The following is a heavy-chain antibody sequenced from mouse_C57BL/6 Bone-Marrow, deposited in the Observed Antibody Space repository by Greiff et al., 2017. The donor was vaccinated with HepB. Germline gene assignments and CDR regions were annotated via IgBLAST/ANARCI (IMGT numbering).Heavy chain of an antibody. J-gene: IGHJ4*01. D-gene: IGHD1-1*01. CDR1: GFSFTSYG. V-gene: IGHV2-9*01. Sequence: QVQLKESGPGLVAPSQRLSITCTVSGFSFTSYGVDWVRQPPGKGLEWLGVIWGGGSTNYNSALLSRLNISKDNSKSQVFLKMNSLQTDDTAMYYCAKLFHKYYGSSYDYAMDYWGQGTSVTVSS. CDR2: IWGGGST. CDR3: AKLFHKYYGSSYDYAMDY.